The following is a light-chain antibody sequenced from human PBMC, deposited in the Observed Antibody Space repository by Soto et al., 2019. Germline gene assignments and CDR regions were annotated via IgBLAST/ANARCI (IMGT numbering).Light chain of an antibody. Sequence: DIQMTQSPSTLSASLGDRVTITCQASQSINSWVAWYQQKPGKAPKLLIYDASSLESGVPSRFSGSGSGTDFTLTISSLQPDDFATYYCQQYISYSGTFGQGAKVDIK. V-gene: IGKV1-5*01. J-gene: IGKJ1*01. CDR1: QSINSW. CDR2: DAS. CDR3: QQYISYSGT.